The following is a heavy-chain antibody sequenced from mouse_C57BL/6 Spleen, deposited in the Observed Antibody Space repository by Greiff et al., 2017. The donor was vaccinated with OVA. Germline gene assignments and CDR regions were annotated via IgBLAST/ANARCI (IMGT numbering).Heavy chain of an antibody. Sequence: EVQLKESGPGLVKPSQSLSLTCSVTGYSITSGYYWNWIRQFPGNKLEWMGYISYDGSNNYNPSLKNRISITRDTSKNQFFLKLNSVTTEDTATYYCARVAITTVVADYWGQGTTLTVSS. CDR3: ARVAITTVVADY. V-gene: IGHV3-6*01. CDR1: GYSITSGYY. J-gene: IGHJ2*01. CDR2: ISYDGSN. D-gene: IGHD1-1*01.